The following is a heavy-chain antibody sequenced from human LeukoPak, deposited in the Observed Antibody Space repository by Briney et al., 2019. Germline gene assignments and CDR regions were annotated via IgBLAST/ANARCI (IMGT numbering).Heavy chain of an antibody. V-gene: IGHV4-39*01. D-gene: IGHD3-10*01. CDR2: IYYSGST. J-gene: IGHJ6*04. Sequence: RASETLSLTCNVSGGSISRSSYYWGWMRQPPGKGLEWIGSIYYSGSTYYNPSLKSRVTISVDTSKNQFSLKLSSVTAADTAVYYCARLVWFGELGMDVWGKGTTVTISS. CDR3: ARLVWFGELGMDV. CDR1: GGSISRSSYY.